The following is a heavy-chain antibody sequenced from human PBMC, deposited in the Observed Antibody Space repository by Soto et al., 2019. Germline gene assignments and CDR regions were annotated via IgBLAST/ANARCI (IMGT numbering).Heavy chain of an antibody. D-gene: IGHD3-22*01. CDR3: ARDQLYYNDISCRPLNAFDV. J-gene: IGHJ3*01. CDR1: GFTFRNYG. V-gene: IGHV3-48*01. Sequence: PGGSLRLSCAASGFTFRNYGMNWVRQAPGKGLEWVSYIGLGSSTKYYADSVEGRFTISRDNAKNSLYLQMNSLRAEDTAVYYCARDQLYYNDISCRPLNAFDVWGQGTMVTVSS. CDR2: IGLGSSTK.